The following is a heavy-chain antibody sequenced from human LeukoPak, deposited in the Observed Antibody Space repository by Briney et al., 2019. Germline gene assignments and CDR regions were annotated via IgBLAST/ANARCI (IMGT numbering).Heavy chain of an antibody. V-gene: IGHV1-24*01. CDR2: FDPEDGET. CDR1: GYTLTELS. J-gene: IGHJ4*02. CDR3: AIYCGGDCHGSFDY. Sequence: ASVKVSCKVSGYTLTELSMHWVRQAPGKGLEWMGGFDPEDGETIYAQKFQGRVTMTEDTSTDTAYMELSSPRSEDTAVYYCAIYCGGDCHGSFDYWGQGTLVTVSS. D-gene: IGHD2-21*02.